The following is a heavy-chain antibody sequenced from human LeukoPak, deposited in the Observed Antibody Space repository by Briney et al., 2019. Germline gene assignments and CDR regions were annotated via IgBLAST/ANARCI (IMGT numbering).Heavy chain of an antibody. CDR1: GYSVTSYG. J-gene: IGHJ4*02. V-gene: IGHV1-18*01. CDR3: ARMGLVVTHPLDF. D-gene: IGHD2-15*01. CDR2: ISAYNGNT. Sequence: GASVKVSCEASGYSVTSYGISWVRQAPGQGLEWMGWISAYNGNTNYAQKFQGRVTMTTDTSTTTAYLELTSLISDDTAVYSCARMGLVVTHPLDFWGQGTLVTVSS.